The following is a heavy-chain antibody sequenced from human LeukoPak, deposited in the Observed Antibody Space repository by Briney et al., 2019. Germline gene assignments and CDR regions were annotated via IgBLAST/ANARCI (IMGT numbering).Heavy chain of an antibody. CDR1: GYTFTGYY. CDR3: ARATLTAYSPSDY. D-gene: IGHD3-9*01. J-gene: IGHJ4*02. CDR2: INPNSGGT. Sequence: ASVKVSCKASGYTFTGYYMHWVRQAPGQGLEWMGWINPNSGGTNYAQKFQGWVTMTRDTSISTAYMELRSLRSDDTAVYYCARATLTAYSPSDYWGQGTLVTVSS. V-gene: IGHV1-2*04.